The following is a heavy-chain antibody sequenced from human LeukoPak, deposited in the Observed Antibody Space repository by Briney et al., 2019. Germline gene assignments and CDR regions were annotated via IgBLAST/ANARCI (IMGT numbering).Heavy chain of an antibody. D-gene: IGHD6-13*01. CDR3: ARDRGFSSSWRLFVY. CDR1: GFTVSSHY. V-gene: IGHV3-66*02. CDR2: IYSGAGT. Sequence: PGGSLRLSCAASGFTVSSHYMSWVRQAPGKGLEWVSVIYSGAGTSYADSVQGRFTISRDNSKNTLYLQMNSLRVEDTAVYYCARDRGFSSSWRLFVYWGQGTLDTVSS. J-gene: IGHJ4*02.